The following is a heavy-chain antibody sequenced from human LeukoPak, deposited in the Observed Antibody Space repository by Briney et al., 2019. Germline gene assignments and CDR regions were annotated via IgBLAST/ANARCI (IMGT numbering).Heavy chain of an antibody. CDR3: AKTRSGYYSSNFDY. CDR2: ISGSGGST. J-gene: IGHJ4*02. Sequence: GGSLRLSCAASGFTFSSYAMSWVRQAPGKGLEWVSAISGSGGSTYYADSVKGRFTISRDNSKNTLYLQMNSLRAEDTAVYYCAKTRSGYYSSNFDYWGREPWSPSPQ. V-gene: IGHV3-23*01. CDR1: GFTFSSYA. D-gene: IGHD3-22*01.